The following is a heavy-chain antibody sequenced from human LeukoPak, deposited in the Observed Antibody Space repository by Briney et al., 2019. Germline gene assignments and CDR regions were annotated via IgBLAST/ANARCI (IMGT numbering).Heavy chain of an antibody. CDR3: ARNPASSYGDYVPPRN. CDR1: GYTFTSYY. D-gene: IGHD4-17*01. Sequence: GASVKVSCKASGYTFTSYYMHWVRQAPGQGLEWMGIINPSGGSTSYAQKFQGRVTMTRDTSTSTVYMELSSLRSEDTAVYYCARNPASSYGDYVPPRNWGQGTLVTVSS. CDR2: INPSGGST. V-gene: IGHV1-46*01. J-gene: IGHJ4*02.